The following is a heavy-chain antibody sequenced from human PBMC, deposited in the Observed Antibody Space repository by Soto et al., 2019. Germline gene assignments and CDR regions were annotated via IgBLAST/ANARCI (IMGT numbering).Heavy chain of an antibody. J-gene: IGHJ4*02. V-gene: IGHV3-30-3*01. CDR1: GFTFSSYA. Sequence: VGSLRLSCAASGFTFSSYAMHWVRQAPGKGLEWVAVISYDGSNKYYADSVKGRFTISRDNSKNTLYLQMNSLRAEDTAVYYCARDMDDYSNPFDYWGQGTLVTVSS. CDR3: ARDMDDYSNPFDY. CDR2: ISYDGSNK. D-gene: IGHD4-4*01.